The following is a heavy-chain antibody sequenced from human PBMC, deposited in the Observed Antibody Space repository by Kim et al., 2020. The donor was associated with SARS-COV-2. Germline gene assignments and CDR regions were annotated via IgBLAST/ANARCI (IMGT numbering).Heavy chain of an antibody. CDR1: GFTFSSYA. CDR2: ISGSGGST. V-gene: IGHV3-23*01. CDR3: AKGQGAVQGVALAFDI. D-gene: IGHD3-10*01. J-gene: IGHJ3*02. Sequence: GSLRLSCAASGFTFSSYAMSWVRQAPGKGLEWVSAISGSGGSTYYADSVKGRFTISRDNSKNTLYLQMNSLRAEDTAVYYCAKGQGAVQGVALAFDIWCQGTMVTVSS.